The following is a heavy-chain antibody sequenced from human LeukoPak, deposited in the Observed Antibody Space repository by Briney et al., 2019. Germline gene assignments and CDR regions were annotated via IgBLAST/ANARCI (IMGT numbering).Heavy chain of an antibody. Sequence: ASVKVSCKASGYTFTSYGISWVRQAPGQGLEWMGWISAYNGNTNYAQKLQGRVTMTTDTSTSTAYMELRSLRSDDTAVYYCARRQITMVRGVPDYYGMDVWDQGTTVTVSS. CDR3: ARRQITMVRGVPDYYGMDV. J-gene: IGHJ6*02. CDR2: ISAYNGNT. D-gene: IGHD3-10*01. CDR1: GYTFTSYG. V-gene: IGHV1-18*01.